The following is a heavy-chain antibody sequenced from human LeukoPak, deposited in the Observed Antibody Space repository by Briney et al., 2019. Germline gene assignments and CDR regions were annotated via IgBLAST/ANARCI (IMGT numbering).Heavy chain of an antibody. CDR3: ARGRSKVGTFDP. D-gene: IGHD1-26*01. V-gene: IGHV4-38-2*02. CDR2: IYHSGST. J-gene: IGHJ5*02. CDR1: GGSISSGYY. Sequence: ASETLSLTCTVSGGSISSGYYWGWIRQPPGKGLEWIGSIYHSGSTYYNPSLKSRVTISVDTSKNQFSLKLSSVTAADTAVYYCARGRSKVGTFDPWGQGTLVTVSS.